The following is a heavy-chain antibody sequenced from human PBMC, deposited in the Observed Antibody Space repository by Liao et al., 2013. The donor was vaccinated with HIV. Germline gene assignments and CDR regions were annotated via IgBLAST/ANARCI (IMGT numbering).Heavy chain of an antibody. Sequence: QVQLQESGPRLVKPSETLSLTCTVSGGSISSYYWSWIRQPPGKGLEWIGYIYYSGSTNYNPSLKSRVTISLDTSKNQFSLKLSSVTAADTAVYYCARENAYSYGSYHYYYYMDVWGKGNHGHRLL. CDR2: IYYSGST. CDR3: ARENAYSYGSYHYYYYMDV. D-gene: IGHD5-18*01. V-gene: IGHV4-59*01. J-gene: IGHJ6*03. CDR1: GGSISSYY.